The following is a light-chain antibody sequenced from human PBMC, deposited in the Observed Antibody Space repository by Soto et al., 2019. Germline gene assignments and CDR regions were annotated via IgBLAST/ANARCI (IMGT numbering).Light chain of an antibody. Sequence: QSALTQPASVSGSPGQSITISCTGTSSDVGGYNYVSWYQQHPGKAPKLMIYDVSYRPSGVSNRFSGSKSGNTASLTISGLQADDEADYYCSSYTSSNTVVFGGGTKLTVL. CDR1: SSDVGGYNY. V-gene: IGLV2-14*03. CDR2: DVS. CDR3: SSYTSSNTVV. J-gene: IGLJ3*02.